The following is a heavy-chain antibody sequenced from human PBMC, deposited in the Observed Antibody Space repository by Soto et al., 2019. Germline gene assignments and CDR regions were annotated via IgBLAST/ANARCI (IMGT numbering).Heavy chain of an antibody. CDR3: ASGGAGSGPFTWELPDH. J-gene: IGHJ4*02. CDR1: GNTFSYSY. V-gene: IGHV1-45*02. Sequence: QMQLVQSGAEVTKTGSSVTVSCQALGNTFSYSYLHWVRQAPGQALEWMGWIAPFSGDVHYAQKFQERVTLTRDRSINTAYMRMSSLRSEDTAIYFCASGGAGSGPFTWELPDHWGQGTLVTVSS. CDR2: IAPFSGDV. D-gene: IGHD1-26*01.